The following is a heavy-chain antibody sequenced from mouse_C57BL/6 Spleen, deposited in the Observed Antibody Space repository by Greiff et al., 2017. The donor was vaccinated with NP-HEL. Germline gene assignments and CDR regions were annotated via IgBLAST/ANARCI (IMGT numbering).Heavy chain of an antibody. Sequence: EVQLQQSGPELVKPGASVKISCKASGYTFTDYYMNWVKQSHGKSLEWIGDINPNNGGTSYNQKFKGKATLTVDKSSSTAYMELRSLTSEDSAVYYCARHGIYYGNFQGYYAMDYWGQGTSVTVSS. J-gene: IGHJ4*01. CDR3: ARHGIYYGNFQGYYAMDY. CDR2: INPNNGGT. V-gene: IGHV1-26*01. CDR1: GYTFTDYY. D-gene: IGHD2-1*01.